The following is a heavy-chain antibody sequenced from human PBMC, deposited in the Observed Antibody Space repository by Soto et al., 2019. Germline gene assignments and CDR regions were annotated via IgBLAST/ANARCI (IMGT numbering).Heavy chain of an antibody. CDR1: GGSFSGYY. CDR3: ARASLRGGHIGRLGY. J-gene: IGHJ4*02. D-gene: IGHD2-21*01. CDR2: INHSGST. Sequence: SETLSLTCAVSGGSFSGYYWTWIRQPPGKGLEWIGEINHSGSTNYNPSLKSRVSISVDTSKNQFSLKLSSVTAADTAVYYCARASLRGGHIGRLGYWGQGTLVTVSS. V-gene: IGHV4-34*01.